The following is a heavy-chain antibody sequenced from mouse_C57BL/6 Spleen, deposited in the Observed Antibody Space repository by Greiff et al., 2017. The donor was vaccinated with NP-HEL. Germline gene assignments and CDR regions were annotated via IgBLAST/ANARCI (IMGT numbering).Heavy chain of an antibody. CDR2: IWSDGST. J-gene: IGHJ4*01. V-gene: IGHV2-6-1*01. Sequence: QVQLKQSGPGLVAPSQSLSITCTVSGFSLTSYGVHWVRQPPGKGLEWLVVIWSDGSTTYNSALISRLTISKDNSKSQFFLKMNSIQTDDTAMYYCARQDYSKKGYAMDYWGQGTSVTVSS. D-gene: IGHD2-5*01. CDR3: ARQDYSKKGYAMDY. CDR1: GFSLTSYG.